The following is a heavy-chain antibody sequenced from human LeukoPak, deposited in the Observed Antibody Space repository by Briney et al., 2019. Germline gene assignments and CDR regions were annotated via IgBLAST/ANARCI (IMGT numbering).Heavy chain of an antibody. V-gene: IGHV3-48*02. CDR2: ISSSSSTI. J-gene: IGHJ4*02. CDR1: GFTFSSYS. CDR3: QRAAYDILTGYFYFDY. D-gene: IGHD3-9*01. Sequence: GGSLRLSCAASGFTFSSYSMNWVLQAPGKGLEWVSYISSSSSTIYYADSVKGRFTISRDNAKISLYLQMNRLRDEDTVFFFKQRAAYDILTGYFYFDYWGQGTLVTVSS.